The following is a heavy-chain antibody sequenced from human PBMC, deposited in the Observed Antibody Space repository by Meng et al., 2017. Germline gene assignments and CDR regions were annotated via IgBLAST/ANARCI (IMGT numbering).Heavy chain of an antibody. V-gene: IGHV4-4*07. Sequence: QVQLQGAGPGRVKPSESLSLTCTVSGGSISSYYWSWIRQPAGKGLEWIGRIYTSGSTNYNPSLKSRVTMSVDTSKNQFSLKLSSVTAADTAVYYCARGGGSSWSHYNDYWGQGTLVTVSS. J-gene: IGHJ4*02. CDR2: IYTSGST. D-gene: IGHD6-13*01. CDR3: ARGGGSSWSHYNDY. CDR1: GGSISSYY.